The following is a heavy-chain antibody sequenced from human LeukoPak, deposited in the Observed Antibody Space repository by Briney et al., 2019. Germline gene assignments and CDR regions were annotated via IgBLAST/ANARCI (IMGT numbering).Heavy chain of an antibody. J-gene: IGHJ4*02. CDR1: GFTFSSHG. V-gene: IGHV3-7*01. CDR2: IKQDGSEK. D-gene: IGHD3-10*01. CDR3: ARLGGPMVRNFDF. Sequence: GGSLRLSCAASGFTFSSHGMHWVRQAPGKGLEWVANIKQDGSEKYYVDSVKGRFTISRDNAKNSLFLQMNSLRFEDTAVYYCARLGGPMVRNFDFWGQGTLVTVSS.